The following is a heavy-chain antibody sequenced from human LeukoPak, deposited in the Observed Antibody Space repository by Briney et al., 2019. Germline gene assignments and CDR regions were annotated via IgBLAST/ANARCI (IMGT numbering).Heavy chain of an antibody. J-gene: IGHJ3*02. Sequence: ASVTVSCKASGYTFTSYGISWVRQAPGQGLEWMGWIRAYNGNTNYAQTLQGRVTMTTDTSTSTAYMELRSLRSDDTAVYYCARASSWVTMIVVVIDDAFDIWGQGTMVTVSS. CDR3: ARASSWVTMIVVVIDDAFDI. V-gene: IGHV1-18*01. CDR1: GYTFTSYG. D-gene: IGHD3-22*01. CDR2: IRAYNGNT.